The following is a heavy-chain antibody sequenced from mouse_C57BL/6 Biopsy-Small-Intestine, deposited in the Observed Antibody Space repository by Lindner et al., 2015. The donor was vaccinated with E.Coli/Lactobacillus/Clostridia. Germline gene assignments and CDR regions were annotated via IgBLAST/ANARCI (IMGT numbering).Heavy chain of an antibody. V-gene: IGHV14-3*01. CDR3: ASVYYGNLDFDL. CDR2: IDPANGNT. J-gene: IGHJ2*01. Sequence: VQLQESGAELVRPGASVKLSCTASGFNIKDAYMHWVKQRPEQGLEWIGRIDPANGNTKYAPKFQDKATITADTSSNTAYLQLSSLTSEDTAVYYCASVYYGNLDFDLLGPRAPLSQSPQ. CDR1: GFNIKDAY. D-gene: IGHD2-1*01.